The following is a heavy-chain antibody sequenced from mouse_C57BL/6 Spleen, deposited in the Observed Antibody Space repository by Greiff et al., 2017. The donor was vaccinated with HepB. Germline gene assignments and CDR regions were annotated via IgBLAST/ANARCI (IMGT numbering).Heavy chain of an antibody. V-gene: IGHV5-9-1*02. CDR3: TRDRLPGRGYFDV. CDR2: ISSGGDYI. J-gene: IGHJ1*03. CDR1: GFTFSSYA. D-gene: IGHD2-14*01. Sequence: EVQGVESGEGLVKPGGSLKLSCAASGFTFSSYAMSWVRQTPEKRLEWVAYISSGGDYIYYADTVKGRFTISRDNARNTLYLQMSSLKSEDTAMYYCTRDRLPGRGYFDVWGTGTTGTVSS.